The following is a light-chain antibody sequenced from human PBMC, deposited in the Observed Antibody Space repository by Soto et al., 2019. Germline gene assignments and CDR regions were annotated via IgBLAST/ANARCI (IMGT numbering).Light chain of an antibody. CDR1: QSVSSN. J-gene: IGKJ1*01. V-gene: IGKV3-20*01. CDR2: GAS. Sequence: DIVLTQSPGTLSLSPWERAALSCRASQSVSSNLAWYQQKPGQAPRLLIYGASNRATGIPDRFSGSGSGTDFTLTISRLEPEDFAVYYCQQYGSSGTFGQGTKVDIK. CDR3: QQYGSSGT.